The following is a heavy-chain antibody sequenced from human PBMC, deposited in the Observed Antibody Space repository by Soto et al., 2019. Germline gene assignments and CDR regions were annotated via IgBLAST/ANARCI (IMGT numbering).Heavy chain of an antibody. CDR3: ARDLGGWPDY. CDR2: INAGNGNT. V-gene: IGHV1-3*01. CDR1: GYTFTSYA. Sequence: QVQLVQSGAEVKKPGASVKVSCKASGYTFTSYAIHWVRQAPGQRLEWMGWINAGNGNTKYSQKFQDRVTITRDTSASTAYMELSRLRSEDTAVDYFARDLGGWPDYWGKGTLVTVSS. J-gene: IGHJ4*02. D-gene: IGHD6-19*01.